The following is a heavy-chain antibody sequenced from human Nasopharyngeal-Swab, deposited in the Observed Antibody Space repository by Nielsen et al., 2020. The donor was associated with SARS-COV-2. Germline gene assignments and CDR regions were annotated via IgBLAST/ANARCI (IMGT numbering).Heavy chain of an antibody. CDR1: GFTFSSYA. Sequence: GESLKISCAASGFTFSSYAMHWVRQAPGKGLEWVAVISYDGSNKYYADSVKGRFTISRDNSKNTLYLQMNSLRAEDTAVYYCARSSGYDCGMDVWGQGTTVTVSS. V-gene: IGHV3-30*14. D-gene: IGHD3-22*01. J-gene: IGHJ6*02. CDR2: ISYDGSNK. CDR3: ARSSGYDCGMDV.